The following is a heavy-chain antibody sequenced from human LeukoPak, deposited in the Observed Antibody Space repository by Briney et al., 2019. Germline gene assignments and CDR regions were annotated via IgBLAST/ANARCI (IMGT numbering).Heavy chain of an antibody. J-gene: IGHJ5*02. D-gene: IGHD6-19*01. V-gene: IGHV4-34*01. CDR2: INHSGST. Sequence: SETLSLTCAVYGGSFSGYYWSWIRQPPGKGLEWIGEINHSGSTNYNPSLKSRVTISVDTSKNQFSLKLSSVTAADTAVYYCARHKRARRIAVAGNAVGQYNWFDPWGQGTLVTVSS. CDR1: GGSFSGYY. CDR3: ARHKRARRIAVAGNAVGQYNWFDP.